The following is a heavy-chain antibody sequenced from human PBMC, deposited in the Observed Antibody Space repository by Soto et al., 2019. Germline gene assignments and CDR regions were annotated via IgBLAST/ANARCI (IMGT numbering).Heavy chain of an antibody. V-gene: IGHV1-3*01. J-gene: IGHJ4*02. CDR1: GYTFANYG. CDR3: ARTGHSGSYDF. CDR2: INAGDGGT. Sequence: ASVKVSCKASGYTFANYGIHWVRQAPGQRLEWMGWINAGDGGTKYSENFQGRVTITRDTSATTVYLGLSSLSSEDTASYYCARTGHSGSYDFWGQGTLLPVSS. D-gene: IGHD3-22*01.